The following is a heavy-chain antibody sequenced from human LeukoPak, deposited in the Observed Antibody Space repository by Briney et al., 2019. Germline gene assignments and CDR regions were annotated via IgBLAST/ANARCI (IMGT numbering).Heavy chain of an antibody. CDR1: GYTFTGYY. Sequence: ASVKVSCKTSGYTFTGYYMHWVRQAPGQGLEWMGIINPSGGSTSYAQKFQGRVTMTRDMSTSTVYMELSSLRSEDTAVYYCARSTGGYSSSVYHFDYWGQGTLVTVS. CDR3: ARSTGGYSSSVYHFDY. CDR2: INPSGGST. J-gene: IGHJ4*02. D-gene: IGHD6-13*01. V-gene: IGHV1-46*01.